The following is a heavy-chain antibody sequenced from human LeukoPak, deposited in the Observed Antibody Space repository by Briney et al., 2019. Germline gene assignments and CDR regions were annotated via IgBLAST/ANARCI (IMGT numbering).Heavy chain of an antibody. V-gene: IGHV3-21*06. J-gene: IGHJ3*02. CDR3: ARASVVPAGDAFDI. CDR2: ISISSSYI. D-gene: IGHD2-2*01. CDR1: GFTFSSYS. Sequence: GGSLRLSCAASGFTFSSYSLNWVRQAPGKGLQWVSSISISSSYIDYADSVKGRFTISRDNAKNSLYLQMNSLRAEDTAMYYCARASVVPAGDAFDIWGQGTMVTVSS.